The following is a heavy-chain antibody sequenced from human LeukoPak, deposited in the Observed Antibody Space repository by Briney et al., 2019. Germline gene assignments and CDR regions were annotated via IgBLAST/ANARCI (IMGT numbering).Heavy chain of an antibody. V-gene: IGHV3-7*01. CDR3: ARLFGGVTTLDY. D-gene: IGHD4-17*01. J-gene: IGHJ4*02. Sequence: GGSLRLSCAATGFTFSSLWMSWVRQGPGKGLEWVASIPPDGGIGRYVDSVKGRFTISRDNAKTTVFLQMNSLREEDTAVYYCARLFGGVTTLDYWGQGALVTVSS. CDR2: IPPDGGIG. CDR1: GFTFSSLW.